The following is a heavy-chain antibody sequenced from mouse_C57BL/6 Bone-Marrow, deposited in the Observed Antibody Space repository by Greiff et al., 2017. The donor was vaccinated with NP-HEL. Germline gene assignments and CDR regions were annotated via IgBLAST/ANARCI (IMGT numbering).Heavy chain of an antibody. V-gene: IGHV5-17*01. J-gene: IGHJ2*01. CDR2: ISSGSSTI. Sequence: EVHLVESGGGLVKPGGSLKLSCAASGFTFSDYGMHWVRQAPEKGLEWVAYISSGSSTIYYADTVKGRFTISRDNAKNTLFLQMTSLRSEDTAMYYCARITTVVARGDYWGQGTTLTVSS. CDR1: GFTFSDYG. D-gene: IGHD1-1*01. CDR3: ARITTVVARGDY.